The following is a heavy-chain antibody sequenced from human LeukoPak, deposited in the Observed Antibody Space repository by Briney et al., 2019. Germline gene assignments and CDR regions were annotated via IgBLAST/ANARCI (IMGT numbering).Heavy chain of an antibody. J-gene: IGHJ3*02. CDR1: GGSISSYY. CDR3: ARAGIAAVPFDI. Sequence: PSETLSLTCTVSGGSISSYYWSWIRQPPGKGLEWIGYIYYSGSTNYNPSLKSRVTISVDTSKNQFSLKLSSVTAADTAVYYCARAGIAAVPFDIWGQGTMVTVSS. D-gene: IGHD6-13*01. CDR2: IYYSGST. V-gene: IGHV4-59*01.